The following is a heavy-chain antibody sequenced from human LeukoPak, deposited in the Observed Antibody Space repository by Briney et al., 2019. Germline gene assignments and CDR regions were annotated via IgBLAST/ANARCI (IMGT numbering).Heavy chain of an antibody. CDR1: GFTFDDYG. J-gene: IGHJ4*02. CDR2: INWNGGST. Sequence: GGSLRLSCAASGFTFDDYGMSWVRQAPGKGLELVSGINWNGGSTGYADSVKGRFTISRDNSKNTLYLQMNSLRAEDTAVYYCAKGVATISGGYFDYWGQGTLVTVSS. CDR3: AKGVATISGGYFDY. V-gene: IGHV3-20*04. D-gene: IGHD5-12*01.